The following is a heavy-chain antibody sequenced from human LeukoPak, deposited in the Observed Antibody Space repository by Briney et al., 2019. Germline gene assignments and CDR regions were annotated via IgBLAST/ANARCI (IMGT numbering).Heavy chain of an antibody. V-gene: IGHV1-18*01. CDR1: GYTFSSYG. Sequence: ASVKVSCKASGYTFSSYGISWVRQAPGQGLEWMGWTSAYNGNTNYAQKLQGRVTMTTDTSTSTAYMELRSLRSDDTAVYYCARDAAEDYYDSSGSFDYWGQGTLDTVSS. J-gene: IGHJ4*02. CDR2: TSAYNGNT. D-gene: IGHD3-22*01. CDR3: ARDAAEDYYDSSGSFDY.